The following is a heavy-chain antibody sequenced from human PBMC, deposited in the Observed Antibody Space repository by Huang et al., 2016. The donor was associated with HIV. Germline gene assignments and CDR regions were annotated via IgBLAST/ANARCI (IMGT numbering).Heavy chain of an antibody. CDR1: GFIFNDFA. CDR2: VRSKACGGAS. Sequence: QLVDSGGDSVQSGRSLRLSCRGSGFIFNDFAINGLRQSQGTGWEVLGFVRSKACGGASKSAQSVKYRLTVSRDEAKNVAFLQMDNLQVDDTAIYYCSPSGDDYFYFYMDVWGNGTTVIVS. D-gene: IGHD4-17*01. J-gene: IGHJ6*03. V-gene: IGHV3-49*03. CDR3: SPSGDDYFYFYMDV.